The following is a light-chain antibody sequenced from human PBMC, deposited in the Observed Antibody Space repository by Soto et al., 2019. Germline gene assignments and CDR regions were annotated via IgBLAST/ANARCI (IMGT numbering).Light chain of an antibody. J-gene: IGLJ1*01. CDR3: GTWDSSLSADV. CDR2: ETN. Sequence: QSVLTQPPSVSAAPGQTVTIPRSGSTSDVGSNYVCWYQQLSGSAPTLLNYETNKRSSRIPDGVSGSKSCASATLAITGLQTGDEADYYCGTWDSSLSADVFGTGTKLTVL. CDR1: TSDVGSNY. V-gene: IGLV1-51*02.